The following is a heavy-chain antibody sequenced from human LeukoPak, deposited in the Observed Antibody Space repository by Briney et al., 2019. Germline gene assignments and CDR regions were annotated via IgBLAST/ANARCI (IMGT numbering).Heavy chain of an antibody. CDR2: ISSSSYI. CDR3: ARDHHLVRGLFDY. J-gene: IGHJ4*02. D-gene: IGHD3-10*01. V-gene: IGHV3-21*01. CDR1: GFTFSTYS. Sequence: PGGSLRLSCAASGFTFSTYSMNWVRQAPGKGLEWVSSISSSSYIYYADSVKGRFTISRDNAKNSLYLQMNSLRAEDTAVYYCARDHHLVRGLFDYWGQGTLVTVSS.